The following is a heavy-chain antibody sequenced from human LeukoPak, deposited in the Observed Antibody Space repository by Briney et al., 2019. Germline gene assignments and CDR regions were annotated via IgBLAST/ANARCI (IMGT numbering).Heavy chain of an antibody. J-gene: IGHJ4*02. D-gene: IGHD3-16*01. Sequence: GGSLRLSCAASGFTFSSYWMNWARQAPGKGLEWVASINHNGNVNYYVDSVKGRFTISRDNAKNSLYLQMNSLRTGDTALYYCAKDPARLGEFPDHWGQGTLVTVSS. V-gene: IGHV3-7*03. CDR2: INHNGNVN. CDR3: AKDPARLGEFPDH. CDR1: GFTFSSYW.